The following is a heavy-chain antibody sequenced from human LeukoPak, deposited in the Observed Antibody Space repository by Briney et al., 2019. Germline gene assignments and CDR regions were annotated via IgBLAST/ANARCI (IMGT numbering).Heavy chain of an antibody. CDR1: GYTFTGYY. CDR3: ARDHYDSSGYYFDDAFDI. V-gene: IGHV1-2*02. D-gene: IGHD3-22*01. CDR2: INPNSGGT. J-gene: IGHJ3*02. Sequence: ASVKVSCKASGYTFTGYYMHWVRQAPGQGLAWMGWINPNSGGTNYAQKFQGRVTMTRDTSISTAYMELSRLRSDDTAVYYCARDHYDSSGYYFDDAFDIWGQGTMVTVSS.